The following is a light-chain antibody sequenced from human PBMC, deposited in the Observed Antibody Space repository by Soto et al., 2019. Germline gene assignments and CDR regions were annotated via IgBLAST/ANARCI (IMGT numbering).Light chain of an antibody. CDR1: QSVSNTY. J-gene: IGKJ3*01. CDR3: QQYGRSPGLFT. Sequence: EIVLTQSPGTLSLSPGERATLSCRASQSVSNTYLAWYQQKPGQAPRLLIYDASSRATGIPDRFSGSGSATDFTLTISRLEPEDFAVYYCQQYGRSPGLFTFGPGTRVDMK. CDR2: DAS. V-gene: IGKV3-20*01.